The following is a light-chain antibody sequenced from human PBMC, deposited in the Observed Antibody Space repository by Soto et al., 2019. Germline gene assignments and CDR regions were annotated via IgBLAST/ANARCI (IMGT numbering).Light chain of an antibody. CDR1: KSVISTD. CDR2: AAS. CDR3: QQYGISPPD. Sequence: EIVLTQSPGTLSLSPGERATLSCRASKSVISTDLAWYQQKPDQPPRLLVYAASSRASGIPDRFSGSGSGREFTLTISRLESEEFAVYYCQQYGISPPDFGGGTKVDIK. J-gene: IGKJ4*01. V-gene: IGKV3-20*01.